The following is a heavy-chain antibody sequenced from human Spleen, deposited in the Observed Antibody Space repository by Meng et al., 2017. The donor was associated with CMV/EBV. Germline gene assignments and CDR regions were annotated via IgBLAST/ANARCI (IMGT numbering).Heavy chain of an antibody. V-gene: IGHV2-5*01. CDR1: GFSLSTNGVS. CDR3: AHRRGYYGTGRGAFDS. Sequence: SGPTLVKPTQTLTLTCTFSGFSLSTNGVSVGWIRQPPGKALEWLAIIYWNDDKQYRPSLESRLAITKCTSNNEVVLKMTNMDPADTASYFCAHRRGYYGTGRGAFDSWGQGMLVTVSS. CDR2: IYWNDDK. D-gene: IGHD3-10*01. J-gene: IGHJ4*02.